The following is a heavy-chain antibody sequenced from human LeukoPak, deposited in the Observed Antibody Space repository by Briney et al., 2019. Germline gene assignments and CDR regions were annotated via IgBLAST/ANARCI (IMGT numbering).Heavy chain of an antibody. J-gene: IGHJ4*02. CDR2: IHYTGST. D-gene: IGHD3-9*01. CDR3: ARAAYYDILPGAYFDW. CDR1: GGSISSYY. Sequence: PSETLSLTCTVSGGSISSYYWSWIRQSPGKGLECIGYIHYTGSTNYNPPLKSRVTISVDTSKNQFSLKLSSVTAADTAVYCCARAAYYDILPGAYFDWWGQGPLVTVSS. V-gene: IGHV4-59*01.